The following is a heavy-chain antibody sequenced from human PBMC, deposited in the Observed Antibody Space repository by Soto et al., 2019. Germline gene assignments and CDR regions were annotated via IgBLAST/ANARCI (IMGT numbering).Heavy chain of an antibody. CDR1: GGSISSSNW. D-gene: IGHD3-3*01. CDR3: ARITRDYYRHFDL. V-gene: IGHV4-4*02. CDR2: IYHGGTT. Sequence: QVQLQESGPGLVQPSGTLSLTCAVSGGSISSSNWWSWVRQPPGKGLEWIGEIYHGGTTAYNPSLKGRVTISIDKSNNKFSLKVRSVTAADTAVYFCARITRDYYRHFDLWGRGTLVTVSS. J-gene: IGHJ2*01.